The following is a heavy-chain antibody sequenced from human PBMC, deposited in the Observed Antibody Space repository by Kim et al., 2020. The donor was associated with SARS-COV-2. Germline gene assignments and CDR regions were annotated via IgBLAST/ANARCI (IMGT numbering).Heavy chain of an antibody. Sequence: ASVKVSCKASGYTFTSYAMHWVRQAPGQRLEWMGWINAGNGNTKYSQKFQGRVTITRDTSASTAYMELSSLRSEDTAVYYCARDMKQLPQISNWFDPWGQGTLVTVSS. CDR3: ARDMKQLPQISNWFDP. D-gene: IGHD6-13*01. CDR1: GYTFTSYA. V-gene: IGHV1-3*01. CDR2: INAGNGNT. J-gene: IGHJ5*02.